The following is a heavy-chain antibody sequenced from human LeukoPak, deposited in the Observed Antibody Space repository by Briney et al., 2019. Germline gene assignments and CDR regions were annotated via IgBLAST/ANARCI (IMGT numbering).Heavy chain of an antibody. V-gene: IGHV1-2*02. Sequence: ASVKVSCKASGYTFTGYYMHWVRQAPGQGLEWMGWINPNSGGTNYAQRFQGRVTLTRDTSKRTAYMDLSRLRSADTAVYYCARNGVDVLRFLVRLSYMDGWGKGTTVT. D-gene: IGHD3-3*01. CDR3: ARNGVDVLRFLVRLSYMDG. J-gene: IGHJ6*03. CDR1: GYTFTGYY. CDR2: INPNSGGT.